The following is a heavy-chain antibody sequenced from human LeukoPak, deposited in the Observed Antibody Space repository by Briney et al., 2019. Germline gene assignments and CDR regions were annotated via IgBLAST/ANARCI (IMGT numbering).Heavy chain of an antibody. CDR3: ARDYASSKRGFYFYMDV. D-gene: IGHD3-10*01. Sequence: SQTLSLTCAISGDSVSSNNAAWNWMRQSPSRGLEWLGRTYYRSRWYNDDAVSVKSRVIISPDTSKNQFSLQLNSVTPEDTALYFCARDYASSKRGFYFYMDVWGKGTTVTVSS. V-gene: IGHV6-1*01. CDR1: GDSVSSNNAA. J-gene: IGHJ6*03. CDR2: TYYRSRWYN.